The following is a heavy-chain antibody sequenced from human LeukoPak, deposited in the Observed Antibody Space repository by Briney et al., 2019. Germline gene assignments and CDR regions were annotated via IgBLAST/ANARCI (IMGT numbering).Heavy chain of an antibody. D-gene: IGHD6-19*01. CDR1: GFTFSSSC. J-gene: IGHJ4*02. CDR3: ARTAVGSSGSYRLIDY. CDR2: ISNDSNEK. Sequence: GGSLRLSCAASGFTFSSSCMDWVRQAPGKGLEWLSSISNDSNEKYYVDSLKGRFTISRDNAKNSLSLQMNSLRAEDTAVYYCARTAVGSSGSYRLIDYGGQGSLVTVSS. V-gene: IGHV3-21*01.